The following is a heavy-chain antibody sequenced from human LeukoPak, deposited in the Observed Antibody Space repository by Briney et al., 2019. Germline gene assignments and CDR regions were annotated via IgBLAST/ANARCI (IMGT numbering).Heavy chain of an antibody. CDR2: IKQDGSET. Sequence: PGGSLRLSCAASGFTFRSYWMTWVRQYPGKGLEWVANIKQDGSETYYADSVKGRFTISRDNAKRSLYLQMNSLRAEDTAVYYCARGSPNDGGYWGQGTLVTVSS. J-gene: IGHJ4*02. D-gene: IGHD1-1*01. CDR3: ARGSPNDGGY. V-gene: IGHV3-7*01. CDR1: GFTFRSYW.